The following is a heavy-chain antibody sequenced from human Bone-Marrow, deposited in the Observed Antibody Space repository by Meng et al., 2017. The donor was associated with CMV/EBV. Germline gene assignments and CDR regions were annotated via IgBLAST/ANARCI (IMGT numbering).Heavy chain of an antibody. CDR1: YG. Sequence: YGMHWVRQAPGKGLEWVAVIWYDGSNKYYADSVKGRFTISRDNSKNTLYLQMNSLRAEDTAVYYCAKSVRVTNYDILTGYSYYFDYWGQGTLVTVSS. V-gene: IGHV3-33*06. D-gene: IGHD3-9*01. CDR2: IWYDGSNK. J-gene: IGHJ4*02. CDR3: AKSVRVTNYDILTGYSYYFDY.